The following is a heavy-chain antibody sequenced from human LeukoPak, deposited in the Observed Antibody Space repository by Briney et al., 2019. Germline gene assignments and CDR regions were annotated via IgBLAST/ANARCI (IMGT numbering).Heavy chain of an antibody. J-gene: IGHJ3*02. CDR3: ARDWKDPAAFDI. V-gene: IGHV5-51*01. D-gene: IGHD1-1*01. Sequence: GGSLSLSCEASGYTFTSYWIGWVRQMHVNALEWMAIINPGDSDTRYSPSFQGQVTISADKSISTAYLQRSSLKASDTAMYYCARDWKDPAAFDIWGQGTMVTVS. CDR1: GYTFTSYW. CDR2: INPGDSDT.